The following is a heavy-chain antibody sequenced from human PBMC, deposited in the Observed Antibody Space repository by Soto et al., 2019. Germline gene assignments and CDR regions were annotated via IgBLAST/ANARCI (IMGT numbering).Heavy chain of an antibody. Sequence: EVQLVESGGALVQPGGSLRLSCAASGFTFSNYGMHWVRQAQGKGPGWVSRIKTDGSTTNYADSVKGRFTISRDNAKNTLYLRTNSLGAEDTAVYYCARDLGGYASHWGQGTLVTVSS. CDR3: ARDLGGYASH. CDR1: GFTFSNYG. V-gene: IGHV3-74*01. CDR2: IKTDGSTT. D-gene: IGHD3-16*01. J-gene: IGHJ4*02.